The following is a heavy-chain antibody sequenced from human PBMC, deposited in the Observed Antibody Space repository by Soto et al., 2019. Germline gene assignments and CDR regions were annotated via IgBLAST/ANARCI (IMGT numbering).Heavy chain of an antibody. CDR1: GGSISSGGYY. CDR2: IYYSGST. CDR3: ARGVTMVRGVIHTPDFDY. J-gene: IGHJ4*02. Sequence: QVQLQESGPGLVKPSQTLSLTCTVSGGSISSGGYYWSWIRQHPGKGLEWIGYIYYSGSTYYNPSLKSRVTISVDTSKNQFSLKLRSVTAADTAVYYCARGVTMVRGVIHTPDFDYWGQGTLVTVSS. V-gene: IGHV4-31*03. D-gene: IGHD3-10*01.